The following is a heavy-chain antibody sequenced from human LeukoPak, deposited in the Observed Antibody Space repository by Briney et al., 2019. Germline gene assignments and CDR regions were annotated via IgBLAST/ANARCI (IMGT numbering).Heavy chain of an antibody. CDR1: GASISGYS. CDR2: IYTSGGT. J-gene: IGHJ4*02. CDR3: ARATSGHYYYFDY. Sequence: SSETLSLTCAVSGASISGYSWNWIRQPAGKGLEWIGRIYTSGGTKYNTSLKSRVTMSVDTSKNQFSLKLSSVTAADMAVYYCARATSGHYYYFDYWGQGTLVTVSS. V-gene: IGHV4-4*07. D-gene: IGHD3-22*01.